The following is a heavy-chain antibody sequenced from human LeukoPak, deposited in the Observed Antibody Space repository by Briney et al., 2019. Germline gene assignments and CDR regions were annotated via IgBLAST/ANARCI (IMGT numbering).Heavy chain of an antibody. D-gene: IGHD4-17*01. CDR1: GGSISSYY. J-gene: IGHJ4*02. CDR3: ARLFATVTTNFDY. Sequence: SETLSLTCTVSGGSISSYYWSWIRQPPGKGLEWIGHIYYSGSTNYNPSLKSRVTISVDTSKNQFSLKLSSVTAADTAVYYCARLFATVTTNFDYWGQGTLVTVSS. CDR2: IYYSGST. V-gene: IGHV4-59*08.